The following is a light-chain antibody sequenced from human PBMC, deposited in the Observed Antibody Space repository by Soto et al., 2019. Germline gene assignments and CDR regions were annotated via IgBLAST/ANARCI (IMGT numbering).Light chain of an antibody. CDR1: QSVSSY. Sequence: PGERATLSCRASQSVSSYLAWYQQKPGQAPRLLISDASNRATGIPARFSGSGSGTDFTPTVSSLEPEDFAVYYCQQRRDWPLTFGGGTKVEI. CDR2: DAS. V-gene: IGKV3-11*01. J-gene: IGKJ4*01. CDR3: QQRRDWPLT.